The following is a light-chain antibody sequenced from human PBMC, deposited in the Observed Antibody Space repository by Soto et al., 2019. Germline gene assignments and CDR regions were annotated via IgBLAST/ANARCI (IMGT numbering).Light chain of an antibody. CDR2: EVT. Sequence: QSALTRPASVSGSPGQSITISCTGTSSDIGSYDYVSWYQQHPGKAPNLIIYEVTDRPSGVSNRFSGSKSGNTASLTISGLQAEDEADYYCSSFTSTSTRLFGSGTKLTVL. J-gene: IGLJ1*01. CDR3: SSFTSTSTRL. CDR1: SSDIGSYDY. V-gene: IGLV2-14*01.